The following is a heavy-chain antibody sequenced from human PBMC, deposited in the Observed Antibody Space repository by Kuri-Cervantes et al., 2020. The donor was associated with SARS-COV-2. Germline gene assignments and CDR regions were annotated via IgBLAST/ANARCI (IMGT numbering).Heavy chain of an antibody. V-gene: IGHV1-18*01. CDR1: GYTFTSYG. CDR3: ARDHKRIFFWSGQQYYFDY. Sequence: ASVKVSCKASGYTFTSYGISWVRQAPGQGLEWMGWISAYNGNTNYAQKLQGRVTMTTDTSTSTAYMELRSLRSDDTAVYYCARDHKRIFFWSGQQYYFDYWGQGTLVTVSS. D-gene: IGHD3-3*01. J-gene: IGHJ4*02. CDR2: ISAYNGNT.